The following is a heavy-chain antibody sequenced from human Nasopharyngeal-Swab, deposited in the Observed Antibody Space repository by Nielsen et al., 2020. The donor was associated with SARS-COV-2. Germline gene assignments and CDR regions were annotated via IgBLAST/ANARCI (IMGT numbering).Heavy chain of an antibody. Sequence: GESLKISCQGSGSSFTSYWIAWVRQMPGKGLEWMGIIYPRDSDNRYSPSFQGQVTISADKSISTAYLQWSSLKASDTAMYYCVRPEGVATSFKYYFQYGMDVWGQGTMVTVPS. CDR1: GSSFTSYW. CDR3: VRPEGVATSFKYYFQYGMDV. D-gene: IGHD5-12*01. CDR2: IYPRDSDN. V-gene: IGHV5-51*01. J-gene: IGHJ6*02.